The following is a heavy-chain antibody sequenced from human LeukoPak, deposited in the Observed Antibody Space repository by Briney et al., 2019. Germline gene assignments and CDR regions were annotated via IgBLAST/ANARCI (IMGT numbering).Heavy chain of an antibody. D-gene: IGHD3-10*01. CDR1: GFTFSDYY. CDR2: IYSGGDT. J-gene: IGHJ4*02. Sequence: PGGSLRLSCAASGFTFSDYYMSWIRQAPGKGLEWVSVIYSGGDTYYADSVKGRFTISRDNSKNTLYLQMNSLRAEDTAVYYCAGEFGELWWGQGTLVTVSS. CDR3: AGEFGELW. V-gene: IGHV3-66*01.